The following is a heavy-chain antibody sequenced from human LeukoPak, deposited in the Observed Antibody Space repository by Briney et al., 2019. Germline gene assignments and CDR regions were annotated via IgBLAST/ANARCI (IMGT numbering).Heavy chain of an antibody. D-gene: IGHD2-15*01. J-gene: IGHJ4*02. Sequence: SETLSLTCTVSGSSISRFYWSWIRQPPGKGLEWIGYIYDSQTTNYNPSLKSRVYMSIDMSKNQFSLRLSSVTAADTAVYYCARGDTPRGYFSYWGQGTLVPVSS. CDR2: IYDSQTT. CDR3: ARGDTPRGYFSY. CDR1: GSSISRFY. V-gene: IGHV4-59*01.